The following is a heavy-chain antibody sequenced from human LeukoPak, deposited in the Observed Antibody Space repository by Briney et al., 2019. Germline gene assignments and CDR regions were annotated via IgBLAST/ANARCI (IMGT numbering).Heavy chain of an antibody. CDR2: IYISGKT. CDR3: ARDDPLDFPDYTYSMDV. V-gene: IGHV4-61*02. D-gene: IGHD3-3*01. J-gene: IGHJ6*03. Sequence: SDTLSLTCTVSGGSISSCSYYWSWTRQPTEKALVWIGSIYISGKTNYNPSFKSRDTISMDTSKNQFSLNLSSVTAADTAVYYSARDDPLDFPDYTYSMDVWGKGTTVTVSS. CDR1: GGSISSCSYY.